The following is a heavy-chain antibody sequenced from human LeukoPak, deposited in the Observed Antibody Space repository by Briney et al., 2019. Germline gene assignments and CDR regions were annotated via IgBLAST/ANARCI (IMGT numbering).Heavy chain of an antibody. D-gene: IGHD3-22*01. CDR2: ISGSGGNT. Sequence: GGSLRLSCAASGFTFSSYAMSWVRQAPGKGLEWVSGISGSGGNTYYADSVKGRFTISRDNSKNTLYLQMNSLRAEDTAVYYCAKDLVGYYDSSGYYPTVDWGQGTLVTVSS. V-gene: IGHV3-23*01. J-gene: IGHJ4*02. CDR1: GFTFSSYA. CDR3: AKDLVGYYDSSGYYPTVD.